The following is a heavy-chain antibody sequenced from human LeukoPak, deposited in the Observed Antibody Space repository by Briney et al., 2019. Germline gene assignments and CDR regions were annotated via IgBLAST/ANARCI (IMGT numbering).Heavy chain of an antibody. CDR3: AREMYHYDATGRDY. D-gene: IGHD3-22*01. Sequence: PSETLSLTCTVSGYSISNGYYWGWMRQPPGKGLEWIGTIYRSGTTYYNPSLNSRVTMSIDTSKNQFSLKVSSVTAADTAVYFCAREMYHYDATGRDYWGQGTLVTVSS. V-gene: IGHV4-38-2*02. CDR2: IYRSGTT. J-gene: IGHJ4*02. CDR1: GYSISNGYY.